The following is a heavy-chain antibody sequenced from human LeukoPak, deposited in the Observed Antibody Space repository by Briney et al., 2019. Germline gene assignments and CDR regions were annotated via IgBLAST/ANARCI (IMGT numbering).Heavy chain of an antibody. CDR2: ISGSGGGI. J-gene: IGHJ4*02. CDR3: AKVSGPTRYFDY. Sequence: GGSLRLSCAASGFTFSSYAMSWVRQAPGKGLEWVSAISGSGGGIYYADSVKGRFTISRDNSKNTLYLQVNSLRAEDTAVYYCAKVSGPTRYFDYWGQGTLVTVSS. CDR1: GFTFSSYA. D-gene: IGHD1-26*01. V-gene: IGHV3-23*01.